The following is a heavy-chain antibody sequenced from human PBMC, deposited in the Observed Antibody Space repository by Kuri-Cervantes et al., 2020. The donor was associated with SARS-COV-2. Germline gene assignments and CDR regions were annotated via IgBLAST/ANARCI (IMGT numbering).Heavy chain of an antibody. CDR3: ARHDLTTETTCERGLDY. V-gene: IGHV4-39*01. J-gene: IGHJ4*02. D-gene: IGHD4-17*01. Sequence: SETLSLTCPVSGATISSSCYYWGWLRHPPGRGLEGIGSIDYSGSTYYNPSLKGRVTMFVDTSKNQFSGKLRSVTAADTAVYYWARHDLTTETTCERGLDYWGQGPLVTVSS. CDR1: GATISSSCYY. CDR2: IDYSGST.